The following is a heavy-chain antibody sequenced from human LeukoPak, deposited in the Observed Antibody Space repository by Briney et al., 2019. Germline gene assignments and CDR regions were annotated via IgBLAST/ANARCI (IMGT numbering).Heavy chain of an antibody. CDR2: IHSNGYT. CDR3: TKREGPMSGSYDYFDP. D-gene: IGHD1-26*01. V-gene: IGHV4-4*09. Sequence: PSETLSFTCTVSGGSISGYYWSWIRQPPGQGLEWIAYIHSNGYTNYNPSLKSRVTISVDTSKNQFSLKVTSVTAADTAMYYCTKREGPMSGSYDYFDPWGQGTLVTVS. CDR1: GGSISGYY. J-gene: IGHJ5*02.